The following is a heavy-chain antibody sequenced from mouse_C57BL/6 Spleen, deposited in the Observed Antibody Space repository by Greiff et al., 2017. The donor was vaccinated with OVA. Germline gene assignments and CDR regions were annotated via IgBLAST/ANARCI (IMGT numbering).Heavy chain of an antibody. J-gene: IGHJ1*03. Sequence: EVQLQQSEGGFVQPGSSMKLSCTASGFTFSDYYMAWVRQVPEKGLEWVANINYDGSSTYYLDSLKSRFIISRDNAKNILYLQMSSLKSEDTATYYCAREDSNWRYFDVWGTGTTVTVSS. CDR3: AREDSNWRYFDV. V-gene: IGHV5-16*01. D-gene: IGHD2-5*01. CDR2: INYDGSST. CDR1: GFTFSDYY.